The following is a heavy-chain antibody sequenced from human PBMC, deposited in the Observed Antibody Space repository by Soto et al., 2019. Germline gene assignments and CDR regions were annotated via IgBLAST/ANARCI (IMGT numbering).Heavy chain of an antibody. CDR1: GYTFTSYG. D-gene: IGHD4-4*01. J-gene: IGHJ5*02. Sequence: XSVKVSFKASGYTFTSYGISLVRQAPGQGLEWMGWISAYNGNTNYAQKLQGRVTMTTDTSTSTAYMELRSLRSDDTAVYYCARGTTGAWFDPWGQGTLVTVSS. CDR3: ARGTTGAWFDP. CDR2: ISAYNGNT. V-gene: IGHV1-18*01.